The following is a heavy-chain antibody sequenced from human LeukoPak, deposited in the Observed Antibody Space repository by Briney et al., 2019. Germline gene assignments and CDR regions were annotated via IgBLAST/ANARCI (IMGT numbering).Heavy chain of an antibody. CDR2: ITPDGHEE. CDR1: GFTFSTYF. Sequence: PGGSLRLSCAASGFTFSTYFMGWVRQAPGKGLECVVNITPDGHEEYCVDSVQGRFTISRDNTRNSLFLQMNSLRAEDTAIYYCAKWRWRQSEFDYWGQGTPVTVSS. CDR3: AKWRWRQSEFDY. J-gene: IGHJ4*02. D-gene: IGHD5-24*01. V-gene: IGHV3-7*01.